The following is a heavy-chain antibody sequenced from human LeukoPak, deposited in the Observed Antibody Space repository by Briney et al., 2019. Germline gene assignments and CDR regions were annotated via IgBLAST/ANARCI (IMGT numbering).Heavy chain of an antibody. J-gene: IGHJ6*02. V-gene: IGHV3-7*03. Sequence: GGSLRLSCAASGFTFSIYWMSWVRQAPGKGLEWVANIKEDGSEKYYVDSVKGRFTISRDNAKNSLYLQLNSLRAEDTALYYCAKDRDPGIAVRSEYYYYYYGMDVWGQGTTVTVSS. CDR2: IKEDGSEK. D-gene: IGHD6-19*01. CDR3: AKDRDPGIAVRSEYYYYYYGMDV. CDR1: GFTFSIYW.